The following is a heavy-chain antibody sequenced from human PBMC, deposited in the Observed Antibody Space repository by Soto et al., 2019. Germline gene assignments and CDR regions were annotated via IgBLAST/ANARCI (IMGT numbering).Heavy chain of an antibody. CDR2: IYYSGST. V-gene: IGHV4-59*01. D-gene: IGHD1-26*01. CDR1: GGSISSYY. Sequence: QVQLQESGPGLVKPSETLSLTCTVSGGSISSYYWSWIRQPPGKGLEWIGHIYYSGSTNYNASLKSRVTISVDTSKNPFSLKLSSVTAADTAVYYCARRYGENFDYWGQGTLVTVSS. J-gene: IGHJ4*02. CDR3: ARRYGENFDY.